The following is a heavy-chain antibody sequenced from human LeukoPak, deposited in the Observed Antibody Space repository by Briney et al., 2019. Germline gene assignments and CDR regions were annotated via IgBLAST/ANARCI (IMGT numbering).Heavy chain of an antibody. J-gene: IGHJ5*02. CDR3: ARDQVVRGVIISRKKHGVGLMFDP. D-gene: IGHD3-10*01. Sequence: GASVKVSCKASGYTFTSYGISWVRQAPGQGLEWMGWISAYNGNTNYAQKLQGRVTMTTDTSTSTVYMELSSLRSEDTAVYYCARDQVVRGVIISRKKHGVGLMFDPWGQGTLVTVSS. CDR1: GYTFTSYG. CDR2: ISAYNGNT. V-gene: IGHV1-18*01.